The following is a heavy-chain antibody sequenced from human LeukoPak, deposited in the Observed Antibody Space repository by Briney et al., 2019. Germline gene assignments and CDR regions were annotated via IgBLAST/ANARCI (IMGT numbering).Heavy chain of an antibody. CDR2: ISYDGSNK. Sequence: GGSLRLSCAASGFTFSSYAMHWVRQAPGKGLEWVAVISYDGSNKYYADSVKGRFTISRDNSKNTLYLQMNSLRAEDTAVYYCARGRNWADAFDIWGQGTMVTVSS. CDR3: ARGRNWADAFDI. CDR1: GFTFSSYA. D-gene: IGHD1-1*01. V-gene: IGHV3-30-3*01. J-gene: IGHJ3*02.